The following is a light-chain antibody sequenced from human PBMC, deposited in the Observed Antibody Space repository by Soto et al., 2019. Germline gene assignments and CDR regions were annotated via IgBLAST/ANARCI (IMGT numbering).Light chain of an antibody. CDR3: TSYTTTGTDV. CDR2: DVS. J-gene: IGLJ1*01. CDR1: SSDLGDYNY. V-gene: IGLV2-14*03. Sequence: QSALTQPASVSGSPGQSITISCTGASSDLGDYNYVSWYQQHPGKAHKLMIYDVSSRPSGVSDRFSGSKSGNTASLTISGLQAEDEADYYCTSYTTTGTDVFATGTKSPS.